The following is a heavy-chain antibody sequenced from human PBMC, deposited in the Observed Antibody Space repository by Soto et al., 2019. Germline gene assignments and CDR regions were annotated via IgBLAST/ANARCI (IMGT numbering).Heavy chain of an antibody. CDR1: DGSISSGDYY. D-gene: IGHD5-12*01. CDR3: ARDRYSGYQFDY. CDR2: IYHSGNT. J-gene: IGHJ4*02. V-gene: IGHV4-31*03. Sequence: QVQLRESGPGLVKPSQTLSLTCNVSDGSISSGDYYWSWIRQHPGMGLEWIGYIYHSGNTYYNPSLKSRVTISVDTSKNQFSLKLSSVTAADTAIYYYARDRYSGYQFDYWGQGTLVTVSS.